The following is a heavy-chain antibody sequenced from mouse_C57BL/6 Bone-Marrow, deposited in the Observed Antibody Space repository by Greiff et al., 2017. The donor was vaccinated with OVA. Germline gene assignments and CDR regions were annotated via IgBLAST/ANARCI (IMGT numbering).Heavy chain of an antibody. J-gene: IGHJ2*01. CDR1: GYSFTGYY. V-gene: IGHV1-43*01. D-gene: IGHD1-1*01. CDR2: INPSTGGT. Sequence: VHVKQSGPELVKPGASVKISCKASGYSFTGYYMHWVKQSSEKSLEWIGEINPSTGGTSYNQKFKGKATLTVDKSSSTAYMQLKSLTSEDSAVYYCAIYYYGSRRDYWGQGTTLTVSS. CDR3: AIYYYGSRRDY.